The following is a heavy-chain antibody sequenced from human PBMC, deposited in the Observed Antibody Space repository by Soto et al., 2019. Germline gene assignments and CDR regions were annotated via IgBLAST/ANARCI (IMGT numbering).Heavy chain of an antibody. D-gene: IGHD7-27*01. CDR1: GYTFTSYA. V-gene: IGHV1-3*01. CDR2: INAGNGNT. J-gene: IGHJ4*02. CDR3: ARAPTGDEWGTFDD. Sequence: QVQLVQSGAEVKKPGASVKVSCKASGYTFTSYAMHWVRQAPGQRLEWMGWINAGNGNTKYSQKFQGRVTITRDTSASTAYMELSSLRSEDTAVYYCARAPTGDEWGTFDDWGQGTLVTVSS.